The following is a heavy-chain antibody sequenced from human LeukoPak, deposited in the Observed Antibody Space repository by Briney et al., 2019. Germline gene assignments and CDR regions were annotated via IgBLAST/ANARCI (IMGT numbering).Heavy chain of an antibody. CDR2: ISGSGGST. Sequence: GGSLRLSCAASGFTFSRYWMHWVLQAPGKGLEWVSAISGSGGSTYYADSVKGRFTISRDNSKNTLYLQMNSLRAEDTAVYYCAKDLNPWYWGQGTLVTVSS. J-gene: IGHJ4*02. V-gene: IGHV3-23*01. CDR1: GFTFSRYW. CDR3: AKDLNPWY.